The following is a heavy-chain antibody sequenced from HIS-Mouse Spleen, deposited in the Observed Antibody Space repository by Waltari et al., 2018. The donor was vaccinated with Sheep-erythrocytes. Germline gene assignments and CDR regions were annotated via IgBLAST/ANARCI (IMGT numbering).Heavy chain of an antibody. CDR1: GFSFDDYA. V-gene: IGHV3-9*01. CDR2: ISWNSVSR. D-gene: IGHD2-2*01. J-gene: IGHJ4*02. CDR3: AKDISRNIVVVPAAVGDY. Sequence: EVQLVESGGGLVQPGRSLRLSCAASGFSFDDYAMHWFRQAPGEGLDWVLGISWNSVSRGYADSVKDRFTISRDNAKNSLYLQMNSLRAEDTALYYCAKDISRNIVVVPAAVGDYWGQGTLVTVSS.